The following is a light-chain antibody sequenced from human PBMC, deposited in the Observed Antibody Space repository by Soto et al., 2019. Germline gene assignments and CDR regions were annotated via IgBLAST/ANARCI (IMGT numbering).Light chain of an antibody. CDR3: QQYGRSPPFS. J-gene: IGKJ2*01. CDR1: QSVSSSY. CDR2: GAS. Sequence: ELVLTQSPRTLSLSPGERATLSCRASQSVSSSYLAWYQQKPGQPPRLLIYGASSRATGIPDRFGGSGSGTDFTLTISRLEPEDFAVYFCQQYGRSPPFSFGQGTKVDIK. V-gene: IGKV3-20*01.